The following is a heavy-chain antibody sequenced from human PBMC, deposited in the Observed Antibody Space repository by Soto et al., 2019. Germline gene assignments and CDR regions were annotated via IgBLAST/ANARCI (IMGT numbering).Heavy chain of an antibody. CDR1: GYSFTSYW. J-gene: IGHJ6*02. CDR2: IYPGDSDT. D-gene: IGHD3-22*01. Sequence: GESLKISCKGSGYSFTSYWIGWVRQMPGKGLEWMGIIYPGDSDTRYSPSFQGQVTISADKSISTAYLQWSSLKASDTAMYYCARPGSSGSYYYYGMDVWGQGTTVTVSS. CDR3: ARPGSSGSYYYYGMDV. V-gene: IGHV5-51*01.